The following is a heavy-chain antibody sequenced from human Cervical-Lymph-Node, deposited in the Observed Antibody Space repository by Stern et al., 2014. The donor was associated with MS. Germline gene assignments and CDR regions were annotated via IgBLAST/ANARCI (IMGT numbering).Heavy chain of an antibody. V-gene: IGHV3-33*01. Sequence: QDQLVESGGGVVQPGRSLRLSCAASGFTFSNYGMHWVRQAPGKGLEWLAVIWYDGNKKDYADSVKGRFTISRDNSKNTLFLQMSSLTAEDTALYYCARGNWNYEGMGYWGQGTLVTVSS. CDR3: ARGNWNYEGMGY. J-gene: IGHJ4*02. CDR2: IWYDGNKK. D-gene: IGHD1-7*01. CDR1: GFTFSNYG.